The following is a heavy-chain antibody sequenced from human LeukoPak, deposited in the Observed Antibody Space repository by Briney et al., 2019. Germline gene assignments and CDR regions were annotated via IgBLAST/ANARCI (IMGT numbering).Heavy chain of an antibody. V-gene: IGHV4-34*01. D-gene: IGHD2-2*01. CDR3: AGGCSSTSCYSNFDY. Sequence: PSETLSLTCAVYGGSFSGYYWSWIRQPPGKGLEWIGEINHSGSTNYNPSLKSRVTISVDTSKNQSSLKLSSVTAADTAVYYCAGGCSSTSCYSNFDYWGQGTLVTVSS. CDR1: GGSFSGYY. J-gene: IGHJ4*02. CDR2: INHSGST.